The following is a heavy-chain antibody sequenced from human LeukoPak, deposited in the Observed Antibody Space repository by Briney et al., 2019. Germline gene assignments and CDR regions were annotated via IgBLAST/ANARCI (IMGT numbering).Heavy chain of an antibody. Sequence: SVKVSCKASGGTFSSYAISWVRQAPGQGLEWMGGIIPIFGTANCAQKFQGRVTITADESTSTAYMELSSLRSEDTAVYYCARECESPEDYFDYWGQGTLVTVSS. CDR1: GGTFSSYA. J-gene: IGHJ4*02. V-gene: IGHV1-69*13. CDR3: ARECESPEDYFDY. CDR2: IIPIFGTA.